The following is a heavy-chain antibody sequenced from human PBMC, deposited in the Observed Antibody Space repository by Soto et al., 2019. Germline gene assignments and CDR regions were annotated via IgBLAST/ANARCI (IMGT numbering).Heavy chain of an antibody. V-gene: IGHV1-69*02. CDR3: TIGSWSGEVFDI. Sequence: VQLVQSGAEVKKPGSSEKVSCKDSGRTFSTYSMFWVRQAPGQGLEWMGRIIPMLGVRNYAQRFQDRVTIIADKSTATVHMELSSLRSEDTALYYCTIGSWSGEVFDIWGQGTMVTVS. J-gene: IGHJ3*02. CDR1: GRTFSTYS. CDR2: IIPMLGVR. D-gene: IGHD2-21*01.